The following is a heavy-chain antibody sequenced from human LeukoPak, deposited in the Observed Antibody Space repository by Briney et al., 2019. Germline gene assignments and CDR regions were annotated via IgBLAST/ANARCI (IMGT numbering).Heavy chain of an antibody. J-gene: IGHJ4*02. CDR2: ISSSSSYI. CDR1: GFTFSDHY. V-gene: IGHV3-21*01. Sequence: GGSLRLSCAASGFTFSDHYVDWVRQAPGKGLEWVSSISSSSSYIYYADSVKGRFTISRDNAKNSLYLQMNSLRAEDTAVYYCARVRVVFNFDYWGQGTLVTVSS. CDR3: ARVRVVFNFDY. D-gene: IGHD3-3*01.